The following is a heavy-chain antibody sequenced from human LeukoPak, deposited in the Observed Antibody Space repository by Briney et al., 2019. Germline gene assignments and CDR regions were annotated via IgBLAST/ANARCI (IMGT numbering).Heavy chain of an antibody. CDR3: ARGWGSFHY. Sequence: SETLSLTCTVSGGSIISNSYYWGWIRQPPGKGLEWIGSIYYTGSTYYNPSLKSRVTISVDTSKNQFSLKLSSVTAADTAMYYCARGWGSFHYWGQGALVTVSS. J-gene: IGHJ4*02. V-gene: IGHV4-39*01. D-gene: IGHD6-19*01. CDR1: GGSIISNSYY. CDR2: IYYTGST.